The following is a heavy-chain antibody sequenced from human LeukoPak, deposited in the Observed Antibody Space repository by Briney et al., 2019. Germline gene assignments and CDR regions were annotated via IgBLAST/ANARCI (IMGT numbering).Heavy chain of an antibody. V-gene: IGHV1-69*05. J-gene: IGHJ6*03. D-gene: IGHD6-6*01. CDR3: ARAPREYSSSLTYYYYMDV. CDR2: IIPIFGTA. CDR1: GGTFSSYA. Sequence: GSSVKVSCKASGGTFSSYAISWVRQAPGQGLDWMGRIIPIFGTANYAQKFQGRVTITTDESTSTAYMELSSLRSEDTAVYYGARAPREYSSSLTYYYYMDVWGKGTTVTVSS.